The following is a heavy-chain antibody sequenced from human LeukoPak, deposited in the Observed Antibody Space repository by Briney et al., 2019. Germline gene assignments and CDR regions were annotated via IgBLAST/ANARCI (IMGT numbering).Heavy chain of an antibody. CDR3: AKVWELRRPFDY. CDR2: ISSSGSTI. CDR1: GFTFSSYE. V-gene: IGHV3-48*03. Sequence: PGGSLRLSCAASGFTFSSYEMNWIRQAPGKGLEWVSYISSSGSTIYYADSVKGRFTISRDNAKNTLYLQMNSLRAEDTAVYYCAKVWELRRPFDYWGQGTLVTVSS. J-gene: IGHJ4*02. D-gene: IGHD1-26*01.